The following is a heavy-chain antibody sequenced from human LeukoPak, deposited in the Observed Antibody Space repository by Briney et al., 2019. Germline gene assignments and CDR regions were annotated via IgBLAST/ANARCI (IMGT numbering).Heavy chain of an antibody. CDR1: GFTFSNYA. V-gene: IGHV3-23*01. J-gene: IGHJ6*02. CDR3: AKGSSSGWHYYYGMDV. CDR2: ITGSGVST. Sequence: GGSLRLSCAASGFTFSNYAMSWVRQAPGKGLEWVSAITGSGVSTYYADFVQGRFTISRDNSKNTLYLQMNSLRAEDTAVYYCAKGSSSGWHYYYGMDVWGQGTTVTVSS. D-gene: IGHD6-19*01.